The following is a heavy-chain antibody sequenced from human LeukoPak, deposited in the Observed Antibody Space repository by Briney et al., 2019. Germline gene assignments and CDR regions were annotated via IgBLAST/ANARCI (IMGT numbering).Heavy chain of an antibody. Sequence: SETLSLTCTVSGGSISSYYWSWIRQPAGKGLEWIGRIYTSGSTNYNPSLKSRVTMSVDTSKNQFSLKLSSVTAADTAVYYCAKDVRNSFAAYGMDVWGQGTTVTVSS. J-gene: IGHJ6*02. D-gene: IGHD2-21*01. CDR2: IYTSGST. CDR3: AKDVRNSFAAYGMDV. V-gene: IGHV4-4*07. CDR1: GGSISSYY.